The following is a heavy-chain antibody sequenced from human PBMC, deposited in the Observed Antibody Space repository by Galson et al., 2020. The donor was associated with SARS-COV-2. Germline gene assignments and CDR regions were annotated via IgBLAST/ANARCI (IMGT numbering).Heavy chain of an antibody. D-gene: IGHD2-8*02. V-gene: IGHV4-34*01. CDR1: GGSFSGYY. CDR3: AREENFFLVGASTRMCYFGY. Sequence: SETLSLTCAVYGGSFSGYYWSWIRQPPGKGLEWIGEINSSGSTNYNPSLKSRVTISVDTSKNNFSLKLSSVTAADTAVYYCAREENFFLVGASTRMCYFGYWGRGTLATVSS. CDR2: INSSGST. J-gene: IGHJ4*02.